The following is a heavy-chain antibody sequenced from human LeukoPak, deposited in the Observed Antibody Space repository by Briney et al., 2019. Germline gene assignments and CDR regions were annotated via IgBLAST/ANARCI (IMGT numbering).Heavy chain of an antibody. J-gene: IGHJ5*02. V-gene: IGHV5-51*01. Sequence: GESLKISCKGSGYSFGSYWIGWVRQMPGKGLEWMGIVYAGDSDTKYSPSFQGQVTISVDKSISTAYLQWSSLKASDTAMYYCARQITMVRGVIPKNWFDPWGQGTLVTVPS. CDR2: VYAGDSDT. CDR3: ARQITMVRGVIPKNWFDP. D-gene: IGHD3-10*01. CDR1: GYSFGSYW.